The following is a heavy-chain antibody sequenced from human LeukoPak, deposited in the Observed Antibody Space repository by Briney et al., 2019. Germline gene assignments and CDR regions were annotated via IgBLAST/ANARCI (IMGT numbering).Heavy chain of an antibody. CDR2: INPNSGDT. Sequence: ASVKVSCKASGYTFTDYYMHWVRQAPGQGLEWMGWINPNSGDTNSAQKFQGRVTMTRDTSINTAYMELSRLRSDDTAVYYCARDGAFDIWGQGTMVIVSS. CDR1: GYTFTDYY. V-gene: IGHV1-2*02. J-gene: IGHJ3*02. CDR3: ARDGAFDI.